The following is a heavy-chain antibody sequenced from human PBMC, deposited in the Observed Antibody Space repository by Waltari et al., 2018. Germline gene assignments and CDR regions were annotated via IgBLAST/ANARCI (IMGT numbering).Heavy chain of an antibody. CDR2: IYYSGST. V-gene: IGHV4-59*01. CDR3: ARGRRGVLFSYYFDY. Sequence: QVQLQESGPGLVKPSETLSLTCTVPGGSISSYYWSWIRQPPGKGLEWIGYIYYSGSTNYNPSLKSRVTISVDTSKNQFSLKLSSVTAADTAVYYCARGRRGVLFSYYFDYWGQGTLVTVSS. CDR1: GGSISSYY. J-gene: IGHJ4*02. D-gene: IGHD3-10*01.